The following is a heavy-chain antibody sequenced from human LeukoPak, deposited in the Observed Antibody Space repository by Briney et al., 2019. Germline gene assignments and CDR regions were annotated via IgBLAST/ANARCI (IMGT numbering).Heavy chain of an antibody. V-gene: IGHV3-23*01. D-gene: IGHD3-22*01. CDR1: GFTFSSYA. CDR3: AKDSSGYYYDSSGYLIGPRGAFDI. CDR2: ISGSGGST. Sequence: GGSLRLSCAASGFTFSSYAMSWVRQAPGKGLEWVSAISGSGGSTYYADSVKGRFTISRDNSKNTLYLQMNSLRAEDTAVYYCAKDSSGYYYDSSGYLIGPRGAFDIWGQGTMVTVSS. J-gene: IGHJ3*02.